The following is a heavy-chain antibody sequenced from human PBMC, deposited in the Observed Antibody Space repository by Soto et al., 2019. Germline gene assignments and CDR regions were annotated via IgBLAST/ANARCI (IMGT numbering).Heavy chain of an antibody. Sequence: QVQLQESGPGLVKPSQTLSLTCTVSGGSISSGDYYWSWIRQPPGKGLEWIGYIYYSGSPYYNPSHKSRVTISVDTSKNQSSLKLSSVTAADTAVYYCARDASAVGYCSGGSCYPAIDYWGQGTLVTVSS. CDR3: ARDASAVGYCSGGSCYPAIDY. J-gene: IGHJ4*02. CDR1: GGSISSGDYY. D-gene: IGHD2-15*01. V-gene: IGHV4-30-4*01. CDR2: IYYSGSP.